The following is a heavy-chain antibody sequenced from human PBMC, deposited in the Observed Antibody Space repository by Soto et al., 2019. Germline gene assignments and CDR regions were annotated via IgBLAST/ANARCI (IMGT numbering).Heavy chain of an antibody. CDR2: IYYSGST. CDR3: ARTTRTATFDF. J-gene: IGHJ4*02. V-gene: IGHV4-59*08. D-gene: IGHD4-17*01. Sequence: PSETLSLTCTVSGGSISTYYWSWIRQPPGKGLEWIGYIYYSGSTNYNPSLKSRVTISVDTSKNQFSLKLSSVTAADTAVYYCARTTRTATFDFWGQGTLVTVSS. CDR1: GGSISTYY.